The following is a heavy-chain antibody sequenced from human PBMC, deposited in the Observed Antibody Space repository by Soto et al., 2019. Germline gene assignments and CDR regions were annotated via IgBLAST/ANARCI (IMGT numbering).Heavy chain of an antibody. Sequence: LRLSCEGPGFTFSDYGFHWVRQAPGKGLEWVAMISYDGSDRYYRDSVQGRFTISRDDSKNTVFLQMNSLRTEDTAMYYCARSTYCNGGSCYPQYWGPGTLVTVSS. CDR2: ISYDGSDR. CDR3: ARSTYCNGGSCYPQY. CDR1: GFTFSDYG. D-gene: IGHD2-15*01. V-gene: IGHV3-30*03. J-gene: IGHJ4*02.